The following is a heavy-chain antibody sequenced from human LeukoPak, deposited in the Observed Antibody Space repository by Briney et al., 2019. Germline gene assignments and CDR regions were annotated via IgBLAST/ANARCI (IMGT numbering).Heavy chain of an antibody. Sequence: GGSLRLSCAASGFTFSSYAMHWVRQAPGKGLEWVAVISYDGSNKYYADSVKGRFTISRDNSKNTLYLQMNSLRAEDTAVYYCARDLSGVTGYTYGRGIDYWGQGTLVTVSS. CDR1: GFTFSSYA. J-gene: IGHJ4*02. V-gene: IGHV3-30*04. D-gene: IGHD5-18*01. CDR2: ISYDGSNK. CDR3: ARDLSGVTGYTYGRGIDY.